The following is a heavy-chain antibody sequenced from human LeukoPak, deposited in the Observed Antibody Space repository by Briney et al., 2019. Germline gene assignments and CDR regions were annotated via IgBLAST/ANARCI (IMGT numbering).Heavy chain of an antibody. CDR1: GYTFIGYY. CDR2: INPNSGGT. D-gene: IGHD3-10*01. Sequence: ASVKVSCKASGYTFIGYYMHWLRQAPGQGLEWMGLINPNSGGTNYAQNFQGRVTMTRDTSISTACMELSRLRSDDTAIYYCARHPYVSGNYYFDYWGQGTLVTVSS. CDR3: ARHPYVSGNYYFDY. V-gene: IGHV1-2*02. J-gene: IGHJ4*02.